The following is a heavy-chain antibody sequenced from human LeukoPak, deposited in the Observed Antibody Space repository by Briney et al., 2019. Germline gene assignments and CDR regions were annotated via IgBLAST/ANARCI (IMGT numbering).Heavy chain of an antibody. CDR2: IDPSDSYT. CDR3: AIHGAAATGTVWVDP. J-gene: IGHJ5*02. V-gene: IGHV5-10-1*01. D-gene: IGHD6-13*01. CDR1: GYIFTSYR. Sequence: GESLRISCKGSGYIFTSYRISWVRQMPGKGLEWMGRIDPSDSYTNYSPSFQGHVTISADKSISTAYLQWSSLKASDTAMYYCAIHGAAATGTVWVDPWGQGTLVTVSS.